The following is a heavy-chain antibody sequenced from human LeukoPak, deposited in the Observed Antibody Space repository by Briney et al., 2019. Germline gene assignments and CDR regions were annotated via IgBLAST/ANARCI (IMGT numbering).Heavy chain of an antibody. D-gene: IGHD2-2*01. J-gene: IGHJ5*02. V-gene: IGHV4-39*01. Sequence: SETLSLTCTVSGGSISSNSYYWGWIRQPPGKGLEWTGSIYYSGSTYYNPSLKSRVTISVDTPKNQFSLKLSSVTAADTAVYYCARVYRGTYCSSTSCYNWFDPWGQGTLVTVSS. CDR3: ARVYRGTYCSSTSCYNWFDP. CDR2: IYYSGST. CDR1: GGSISSNSYY.